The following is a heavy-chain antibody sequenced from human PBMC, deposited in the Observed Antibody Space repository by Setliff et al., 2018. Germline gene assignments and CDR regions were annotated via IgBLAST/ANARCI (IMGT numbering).Heavy chain of an antibody. CDR1: GYTFSSYY. CDR3: ARDWFCSGGDCSDVFDF. Sequence: ASVKVSCKASGYTFSSYYMHWVRQAPGQGLDWMGWINPNSGDTHSAQKFQGRVTMTRDTSINTAYMELRSLTFDDTAVYYCARDWFCSGGDCSDVFDFWGQGTMVTVSS. D-gene: IGHD2-21*02. CDR2: INPNSGDT. J-gene: IGHJ3*01. V-gene: IGHV1-2*02.